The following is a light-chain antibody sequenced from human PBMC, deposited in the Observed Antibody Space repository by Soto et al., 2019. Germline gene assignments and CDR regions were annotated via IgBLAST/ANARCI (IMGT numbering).Light chain of an antibody. CDR1: QSVSSN. J-gene: IGKJ5*01. CDR2: GAS. V-gene: IGKV3-15*01. CDR3: QQLNSYPIT. Sequence: DIVMTQSPPTRSVSPVESVTLSFRASQSVSSNLAWYQQKPGQAPRLLIYGASTRATGIPARFSGSGSGTEFTLTISSLQPEDFATYYCQQLNSYPITFGQGTRLEIK.